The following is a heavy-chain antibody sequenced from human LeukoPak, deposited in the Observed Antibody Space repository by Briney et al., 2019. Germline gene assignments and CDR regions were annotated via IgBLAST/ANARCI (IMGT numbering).Heavy chain of an antibody. V-gene: IGHV1-2*02. D-gene: IGHD6-6*01. CDR3: ARVAQYSSSSNYYYMDV. CDR1: GYTFTGYY. CDR2: INPNSGGA. Sequence: ASVKVSCKASGYTFTGYYMHWVRQAPGQGLEWMGWINPNSGGANYAQKFQGRVTMTRDTSISTAYMELSRLRSDDTAVYYCARVAQYSSSSNYYYMDVWGKGTTVTVSS. J-gene: IGHJ6*03.